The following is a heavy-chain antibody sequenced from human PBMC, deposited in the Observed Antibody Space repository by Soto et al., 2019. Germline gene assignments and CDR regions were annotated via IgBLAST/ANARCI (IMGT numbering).Heavy chain of an antibody. D-gene: IGHD3-3*01. Sequence: HPGGSLRLSCAASGFTFSSYGMHWVRQAPGKGLEWVAVIWYDGSNKYYADSVKGRFTISRDNSKNTLYLQMNSLRAEDTAVYYCARDSTTIFGPYGMDVWGQGTTVTVSS. CDR2: IWYDGSNK. J-gene: IGHJ6*02. CDR3: ARDSTTIFGPYGMDV. V-gene: IGHV3-33*01. CDR1: GFTFSSYG.